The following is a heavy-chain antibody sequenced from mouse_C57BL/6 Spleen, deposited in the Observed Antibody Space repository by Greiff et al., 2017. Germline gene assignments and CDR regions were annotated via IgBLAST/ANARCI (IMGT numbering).Heavy chain of an antibody. CDR2: IHPNSGST. D-gene: IGHD1-1*01. CDR1: GYTFTSYW. Sequence: QVQLQQPGAELVKPGASVKLSCKASGYTFTSYWMHWVKQRPGQGLEWIGMIHPNSGSTNYNEKFKSKATLTVDKSSSTAYMQLSSLTSEDAAVXYCARRSYGGSFAYWGQGTPLTVSS. V-gene: IGHV1-64*01. CDR3: ARRSYGGSFAY. J-gene: IGHJ2*01.